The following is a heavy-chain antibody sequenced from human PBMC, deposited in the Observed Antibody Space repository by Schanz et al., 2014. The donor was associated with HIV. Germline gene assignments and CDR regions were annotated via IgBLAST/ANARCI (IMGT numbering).Heavy chain of an antibody. CDR1: GYSFTSYD. V-gene: IGHV1-8*02. CDR3: ARARAKIEGRPVGNWFDP. D-gene: IGHD6-6*01. CDR2: VNPKSGNT. Sequence: QVPLVQSGAEVKKPGSSVKVSCKASGYSFTSYDINWVRQATGQGLEWMGWVNPKSGNTGYAQKFQGRVDMTRTTSISTAYMELRGLTSEDTAVYFCARARAKIEGRPVGNWFDPWGQGTLVTVSS. J-gene: IGHJ5*02.